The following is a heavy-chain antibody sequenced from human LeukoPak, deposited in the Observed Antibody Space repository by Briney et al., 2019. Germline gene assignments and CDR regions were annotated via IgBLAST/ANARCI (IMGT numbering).Heavy chain of an antibody. Sequence: GASVKVSCKASGYTFTGYYMHWVRQAPGQGLEWMGWINPNSGGTNYAQKFQGRVTMTRDTSISTAYMELSRLGSDDTAVYYCARAYGDFDAFDIWGQGTMVTVSS. J-gene: IGHJ3*02. CDR1: GYTFTGYY. V-gene: IGHV1-2*02. CDR3: ARAYGDFDAFDI. CDR2: INPNSGGT. D-gene: IGHD4-17*01.